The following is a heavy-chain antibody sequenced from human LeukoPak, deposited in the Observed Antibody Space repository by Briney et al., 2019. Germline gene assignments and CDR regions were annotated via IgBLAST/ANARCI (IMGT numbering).Heavy chain of an antibody. CDR3: ARGTVISSAAGTEWFDP. CDR2: IIPIFGTA. D-gene: IGHD6-13*01. V-gene: IGHV1-69*05. Sequence: GASVKVSCKASGGTFSSYAISWVRQAPGQGLEWMGGIIPIFGTANYAQKFQGRVTITTDESTSTAYMELSSLRSEDTAVYYCARGTVISSAAGTEWFDPWGQGTLVTVSS. J-gene: IGHJ5*02. CDR1: GGTFSSYA.